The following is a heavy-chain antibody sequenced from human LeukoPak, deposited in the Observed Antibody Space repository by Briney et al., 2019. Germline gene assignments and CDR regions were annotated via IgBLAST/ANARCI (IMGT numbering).Heavy chain of an antibody. Sequence: SETLSLTCTVSGGSISGYYWSWIRQPPGKGLEWTGYIHYSGSTNYNPSLKSRVTISVDTSKNQFSLKLSSVTAADTAVYYCAREGLGYFDYWGQGTLVTVSS. V-gene: IGHV4-59*01. CDR1: GGSISGYY. CDR3: AREGLGYFDY. D-gene: IGHD3-10*01. CDR2: IHYSGST. J-gene: IGHJ4*02.